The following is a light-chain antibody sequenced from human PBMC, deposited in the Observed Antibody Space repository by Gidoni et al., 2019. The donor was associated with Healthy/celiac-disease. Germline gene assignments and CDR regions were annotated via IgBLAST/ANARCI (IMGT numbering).Light chain of an antibody. CDR1: QAISNY. Sequence: QSTHSPSSLSSSVGDRVTITCQASQAISNYLNWYQQKPGKAPKLLIYDASNLETGVPSRFSGSGSGTDFTLTSSSLQPEDIATYYCQQYDNLPLTFGEGTKLEIK. CDR3: QQYDNLPLT. CDR2: DAS. V-gene: IGKV1-33*01. J-gene: IGKJ4*01.